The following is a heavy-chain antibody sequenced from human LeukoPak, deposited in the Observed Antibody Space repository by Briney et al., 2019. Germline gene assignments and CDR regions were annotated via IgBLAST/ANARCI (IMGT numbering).Heavy chain of an antibody. J-gene: IGHJ3*02. CDR1: GGSISSGDYY. D-gene: IGHD4-17*01. CDR3: ARHPYGDYAFDI. Sequence: SETLSLTCTVSGGSISSGDYYWSWIRQPPGKGLEWIGYIYYSGSTNYNPSLKSRVTISVDTSKNQFSLKLSSVTAADTAVYYCARHPYGDYAFDIWGQGTMVTVSS. V-gene: IGHV4-61*08. CDR2: IYYSGST.